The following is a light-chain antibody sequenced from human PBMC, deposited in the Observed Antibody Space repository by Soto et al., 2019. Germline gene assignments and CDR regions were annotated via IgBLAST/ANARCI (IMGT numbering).Light chain of an antibody. V-gene: IGLV2-14*03. CDR2: DVS. CDR1: SSDVGGYGY. Sequence: QSVLTQPASVSGSPGQSITISCTGTSSDVGGYGYVSWYQQHPGKAPKLIIYDVSNRPSGVSIRFSGSKSGNTASLTISGLLAEDEADYYCSSYERSNTYVFGTGTKVTVL. J-gene: IGLJ1*01. CDR3: SSYERSNTYV.